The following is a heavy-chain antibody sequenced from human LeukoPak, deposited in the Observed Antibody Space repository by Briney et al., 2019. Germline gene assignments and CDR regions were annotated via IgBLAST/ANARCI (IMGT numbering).Heavy chain of an antibody. CDR2: INPKSGGT. D-gene: IGHD3-22*01. CDR1: GGTFISYA. CDR3: ARVVYYYDSSGYYY. Sequence: ASVKVSCKASGGTFISYAISWVRQAPGQGLEWMGWINPKSGGTNYVQKFQGRVTMTRDTSISTAYMELSRLRSDDTAVYYCARVVYYYDSSGYYYWGQGTLVTVSS. V-gene: IGHV1-2*02. J-gene: IGHJ4*02.